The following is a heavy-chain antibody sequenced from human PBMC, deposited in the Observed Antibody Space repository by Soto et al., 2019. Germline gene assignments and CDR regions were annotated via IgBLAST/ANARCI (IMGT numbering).Heavy chain of an antibody. V-gene: IGHV4-34*01. J-gene: IGHJ4*02. CDR2: INHSGST. CDR1: GGSFSGYY. Sequence: PSETLSLTCAVYGGSFSGYYWSWIRQPPGKGLEWIGEINHSGSTNYNPSLKSRVTTSVDTSKNQFSLKLSSVTAADTAVYYCARAELAAATLDYWGQGTLVTVSS. CDR3: ARAELAAATLDY. D-gene: IGHD6-13*01.